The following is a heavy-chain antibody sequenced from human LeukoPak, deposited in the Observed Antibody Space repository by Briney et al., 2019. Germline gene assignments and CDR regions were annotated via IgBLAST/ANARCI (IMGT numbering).Heavy chain of an antibody. Sequence: RGASVKVSCKASGHTFTSYAMHWVRQAPGQRLEWMGWINAGTGNTKYSQKFQDRVTITRDTSASTAYMELSSLRSEDTAVYYCARARLTLTMVRGVIITSSRSWFDPWGQGTLVTVSS. CDR1: GHTFTSYA. CDR3: ARARLTLTMVRGVIITSSRSWFDP. V-gene: IGHV1-3*01. D-gene: IGHD3-10*01. J-gene: IGHJ5*02. CDR2: INAGTGNT.